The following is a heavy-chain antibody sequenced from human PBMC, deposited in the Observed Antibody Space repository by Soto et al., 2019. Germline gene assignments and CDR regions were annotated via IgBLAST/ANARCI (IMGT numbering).Heavy chain of an antibody. J-gene: IGHJ6*02. D-gene: IGHD6-6*01. CDR1: GFIFDDYA. CDR3: AKDRYSSSAYYYYGMDA. Sequence: GGSLRLSCAASGFIFDDYAMHWVRQAPGKGLEWVAVISGNSGSLGYADSVKGRFTISRDNAKNSLYLQMNRLRAEDTALYYCAKDRYSSSAYYYYGMDAWGQGTTVTVSS. V-gene: IGHV3-9*01. CDR2: ISGNSGSL.